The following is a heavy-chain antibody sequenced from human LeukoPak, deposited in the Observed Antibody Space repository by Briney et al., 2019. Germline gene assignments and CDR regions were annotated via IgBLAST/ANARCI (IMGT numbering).Heavy chain of an antibody. CDR2: IYYSGYT. CDR1: GGSISSHY. D-gene: IGHD6-6*01. CDR3: SRTVSSRPNYFDC. V-gene: IGHV4-59*11. J-gene: IGHJ4*02. Sequence: SETLSLTCTVSGGSISSHYWSWIRQPPGKGLEWIAYIYYSGYTKYNPSLKIRVSMSVDTSKNQFSLKLSSVTAADTALYFCSRTVSSRPNYFDCRGQGSLITVCS.